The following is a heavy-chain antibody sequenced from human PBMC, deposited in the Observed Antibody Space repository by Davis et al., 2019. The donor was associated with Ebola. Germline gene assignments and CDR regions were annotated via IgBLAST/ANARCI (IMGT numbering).Heavy chain of an antibody. CDR3: ARIKVAGNYFDY. V-gene: IGHV2-70*04. D-gene: IGHD6-19*01. CDR2: IDWDDDK. CDR1: GFSLSTSGMR. Sequence: SGPTLVKPPQTLTLTCTFSGFSLSTSGMRVSWIRQPPGKALEWLARIDWDDDKFYSTSLKTRLTISKDTSKNQVVLTMTNMDPVDTATYYCARIKVAGNYFDYWGQGTLVTVSS. J-gene: IGHJ4*02.